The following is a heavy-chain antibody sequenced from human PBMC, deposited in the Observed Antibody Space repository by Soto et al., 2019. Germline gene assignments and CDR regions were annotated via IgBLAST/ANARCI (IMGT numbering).Heavy chain of an antibody. CDR2: IIPIFGTA. Sequence: QVQLVQSGAEVKKPGSSVKVSCKASGGTFSSYAISWVRQAPGQGLEWMGGIIPIFGTANYAQKFQGRVTITADEXXSXAXXELSRLRSEDTAVYYCATKYDSSGYYYYYYYGMDVWGHGTTVTV. CDR3: ATKYDSSGYYYYYYYGMDV. J-gene: IGHJ6*02. CDR1: GGTFSSYA. V-gene: IGHV1-69*12. D-gene: IGHD3-22*01.